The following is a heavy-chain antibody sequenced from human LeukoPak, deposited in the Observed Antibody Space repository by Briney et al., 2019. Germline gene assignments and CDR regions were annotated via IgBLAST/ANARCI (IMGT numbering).Heavy chain of an antibody. CDR3: AKDLVPAAPSNWLDS. CDR2: IWYDGSQT. Sequence: GRSLRLSCAASGFTFSSHAMHWVRQAPGKGLEWVAVIWYDGSQTHYADSVKGRFTISRDSSQDTLYLQLNSLRVEDTALYYCAKDLVPAAPSNWLDSWGQGTLVSVSS. V-gene: IGHV3-33*06. D-gene: IGHD2-2*01. CDR1: GFTFSSHA. J-gene: IGHJ5*01.